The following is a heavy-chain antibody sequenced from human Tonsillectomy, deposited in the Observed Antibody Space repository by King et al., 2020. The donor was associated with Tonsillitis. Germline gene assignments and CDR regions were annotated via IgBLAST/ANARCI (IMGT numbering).Heavy chain of an antibody. J-gene: IGHJ3*02. D-gene: IGHD3-10*01. Sequence: QLQESGPGLVKPSETLSLTCTVSGDSVSSYYRCWFRQRAGKGLEWVVRIYTSVGTNYNPPLKSLVTMSVDTSKNQFFLKLSSVNAADTAVYYCARLGITMVRGVNAFDIWGQGTMVTVSS. CDR1: GDSVSSYY. V-gene: IGHV4-4*07. CDR2: IYTSVGT. CDR3: ARLGITMVRGVNAFDI.